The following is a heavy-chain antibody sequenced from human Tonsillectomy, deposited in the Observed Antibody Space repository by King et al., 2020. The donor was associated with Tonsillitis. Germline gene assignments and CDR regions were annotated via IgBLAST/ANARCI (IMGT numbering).Heavy chain of an antibody. D-gene: IGHD3-10*01. CDR3: VKEAARDNYGES. CDR1: GFILTNDA. J-gene: IGHJ5*02. Sequence: VQLVESGGDLAQPGGSLILRCAASGFILTNDAMSWVRQAPGKGLEWVSAINGGRTYYAESVKGRFTISRDNSKNTVYLQMNSLRDEDTAVYYCVKEAARDNYGESWGPGTPVIVSS. V-gene: IGHV3-23*04. CDR2: INGGRT.